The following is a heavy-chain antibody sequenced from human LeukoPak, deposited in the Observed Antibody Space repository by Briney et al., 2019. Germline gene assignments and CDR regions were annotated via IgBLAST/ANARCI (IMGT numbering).Heavy chain of an antibody. D-gene: IGHD3-3*01. J-gene: IGHJ4*02. CDR3: ARGGYYGSGRYYFDS. V-gene: IGHV3-74*01. CDR1: GFTLSSYW. CDR2: INSDGSST. Sequence: GGSLRLSCAASGFTLSSYWMHWVRQAPGKGLVWVSRINSDGSSTSYADSVKGRFTISRDNAKNTLHLQINSLRAEDTAVYYCARGGYYGSGRYYFDSWGQGTLVTVSS.